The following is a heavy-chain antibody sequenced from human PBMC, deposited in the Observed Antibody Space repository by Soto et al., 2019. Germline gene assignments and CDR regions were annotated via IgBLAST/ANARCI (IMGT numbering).Heavy chain of an antibody. D-gene: IGHD3-10*01. Sequence: EVQLLESGGGLVQPEGSLRLSCAASGFTFTTYAMSWVRQAPGKGLEWVSTLSHSGDNTYYADSVKGRFTVSRDNSKNTVYLQMNSLRAEDTGVYYCAKEGMIRGALNWFDPWGRGTLVTVSS. V-gene: IGHV3-23*01. CDR2: LSHSGDNT. CDR1: GFTFTTYA. CDR3: AKEGMIRGALNWFDP. J-gene: IGHJ5*02.